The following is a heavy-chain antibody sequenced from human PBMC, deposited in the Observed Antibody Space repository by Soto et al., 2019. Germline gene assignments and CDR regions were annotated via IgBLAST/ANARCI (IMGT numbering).Heavy chain of an antibody. J-gene: IGHJ6*02. CDR1: GFPFSSYW. Sequence: PGGSLRLSCAASGFPFSSYWMHWVRQAPGKGLVWVSRINSDESSTSYADSVKGRFTISRDNAKNTLYLQMNSLRAEDTAVYYCARGLKGYYGVDVWGQGTTVTVSS. CDR3: ARGLKGYYGVDV. V-gene: IGHV3-74*01. D-gene: IGHD3-22*01. CDR2: INSDESST.